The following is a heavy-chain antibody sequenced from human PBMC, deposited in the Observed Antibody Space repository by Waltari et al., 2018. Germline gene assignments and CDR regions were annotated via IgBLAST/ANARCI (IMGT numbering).Heavy chain of an antibody. D-gene: IGHD6-25*01. Sequence: QVQLQESGPGLVTPSETLSLTCAVSGYSISRGYYWGWIRQPPGKGLEWIGSIYHSGSTYYNPSLKSRVTISVDTSKNQFSLKLSSVTAADTAVYYCARVSGGYDRFDYWGQGTLVTVSS. J-gene: IGHJ4*02. CDR1: GYSISRGYY. CDR2: IYHSGST. V-gene: IGHV4-38-2*01. CDR3: ARVSGGYDRFDY.